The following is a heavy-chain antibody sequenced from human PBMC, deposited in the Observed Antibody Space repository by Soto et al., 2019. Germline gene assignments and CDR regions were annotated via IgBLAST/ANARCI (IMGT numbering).Heavy chain of an antibody. V-gene: IGHV1-18*01. Sequence: ASVKVSCKASGYTLTSYGIGWVRQAPEQGLEWMGWISAYNGNTNYAQKLQGRVTMTTDTSTSTAYMELRSLRSDDTAVYYCAREGYCSSTSCYVSPDDYWGQGTLVTVSS. CDR2: ISAYNGNT. CDR3: AREGYCSSTSCYVSPDDY. J-gene: IGHJ4*02. D-gene: IGHD2-2*01. CDR1: GYTLTSYG.